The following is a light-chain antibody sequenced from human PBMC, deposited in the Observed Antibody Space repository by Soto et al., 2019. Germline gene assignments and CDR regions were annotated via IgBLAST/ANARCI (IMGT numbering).Light chain of an antibody. CDR3: ATWDDSLDGPVV. J-gene: IGLJ2*01. CDR2: EVS. Sequence: QSVLTQPAFVSGSPGQSITISCTGTSSDVGGYNYVSWYQHPPGKAPKLMISEVSNRPSGVSNRFSGSKSGNTASLTISGLRSEDEADYYCATWDDSLDGPVVFGGGTKVTVL. V-gene: IGLV2-14*01. CDR1: SSDVGGYNY.